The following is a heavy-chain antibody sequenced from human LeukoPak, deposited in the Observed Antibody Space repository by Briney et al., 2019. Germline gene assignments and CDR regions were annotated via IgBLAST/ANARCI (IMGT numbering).Heavy chain of an antibody. V-gene: IGHV3-30*02. J-gene: IGHJ6*03. CDR1: GFTFSSYD. CDR3: AKGSTRPHYYYMDV. CDR2: VHYDGNNK. Sequence: GGSLRLSCAASGFTFSSYDMHWVRQAPGKGLEWLTFVHYDGNNKYYADSVKGRFTISRDNSKNTLYLQMNSLRAEDTAVYYCAKGSTRPHYYYMDVWGNGTTVTISS. D-gene: IGHD2-2*01.